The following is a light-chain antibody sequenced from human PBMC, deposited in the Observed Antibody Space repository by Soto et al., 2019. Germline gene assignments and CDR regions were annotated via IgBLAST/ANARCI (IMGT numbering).Light chain of an antibody. CDR1: QSVSSY. J-gene: IGKJ1*01. CDR2: GAS. Sequence: EIGMSQSPATLSVSPGERDTLTCRASQSVSSYLAWYQQKPGQAPRLLIYGASTRATGIPARFSGGGSGTEFTLTISSLQSEDFAIYYCQQYNNWPRTFGQGTKVDIK. V-gene: IGKV3-15*01. CDR3: QQYNNWPRT.